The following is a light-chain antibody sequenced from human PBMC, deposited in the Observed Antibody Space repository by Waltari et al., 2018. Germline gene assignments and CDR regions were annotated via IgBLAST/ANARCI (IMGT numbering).Light chain of an antibody. CDR3: AAWDDSLNGWV. CDR2: SNN. CDR1: SSNIGGTT. J-gene: IGLJ3*02. V-gene: IGLV1-44*01. Sequence: QSVLTQPPSASGTPGQRVTISCSGSSSNIGGTTVNWYQQLPGTAPKLLLYSNNRRPSGVPDRFSGSKSGTSASLAISGLQSEDEADYYCAAWDDSLNGWVFGGGTKLTVL.